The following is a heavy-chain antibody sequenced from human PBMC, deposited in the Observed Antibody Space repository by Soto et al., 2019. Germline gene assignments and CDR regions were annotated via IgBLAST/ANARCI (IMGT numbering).Heavy chain of an antibody. D-gene: IGHD3-10*01. Sequence: ASETLSLTCTVSGGSISSGVYYWIWIRRHPGKGLEWIGYIFYSGSTYYNPSLKSRVTISVDTSKNQFSLKLSSVTAADTAVYYCATYGSGTYKPTTFDYWGQGTLVTVSS. J-gene: IGHJ4*02. CDR2: IFYSGST. CDR1: GGSISSGVYY. CDR3: ATYGSGTYKPTTFDY. V-gene: IGHV4-31*03.